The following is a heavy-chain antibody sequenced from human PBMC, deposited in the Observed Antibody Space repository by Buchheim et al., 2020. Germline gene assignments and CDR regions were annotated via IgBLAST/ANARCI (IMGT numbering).Heavy chain of an antibody. CDR2: INEDGSFT. CDR1: GFTLRTYW. D-gene: IGHD1-26*01. V-gene: IGHV3-74*01. CDR3: ARDLSGSQDY. Sequence: EVQLEESGGGLVQPGGSLRLSCAASGFTLRTYWMHWVRQAPGKGLEWVSRINEDGSFTNYADSVKGRFTIYRDNAEKKVYLQMTSLRVEDTAMYYCARDLSGSQDYWGQGTL. J-gene: IGHJ4*02.